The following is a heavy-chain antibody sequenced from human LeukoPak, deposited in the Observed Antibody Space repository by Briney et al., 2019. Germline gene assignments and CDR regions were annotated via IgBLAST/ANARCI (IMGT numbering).Heavy chain of an antibody. CDR3: ARDGSGSYYNGRFDP. Sequence: PSETLSLTCTVSGGSISSGDYYWSWIRQPPGEGLEWIGYIYYSGSTYYNPSLKSRVTISVDTSKNQFSLKLSSVTAADTAVYYCARDGSGSYYNGRFDPWGQGTLVTVSS. CDR1: GGSISSGDYY. J-gene: IGHJ5*02. CDR2: IYYSGST. V-gene: IGHV4-30-4*01. D-gene: IGHD3-10*01.